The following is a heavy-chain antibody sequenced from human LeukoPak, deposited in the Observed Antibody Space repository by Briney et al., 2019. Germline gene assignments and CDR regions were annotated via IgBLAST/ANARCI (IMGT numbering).Heavy chain of an antibody. CDR2: ISSSSSTI. Sequence: GGSLRLSCAASGFTFSSYSMNWVRQAPGKGLEWVSYISSSSSTIYYADSVKGRFTISRDNAKNSLHPQMNSLRDEDTAVYYCARDSSSWYGLFDYWGQGTLVTVSS. J-gene: IGHJ4*02. CDR3: ARDSSSWYGLFDY. CDR1: GFTFSSYS. V-gene: IGHV3-48*02. D-gene: IGHD6-13*01.